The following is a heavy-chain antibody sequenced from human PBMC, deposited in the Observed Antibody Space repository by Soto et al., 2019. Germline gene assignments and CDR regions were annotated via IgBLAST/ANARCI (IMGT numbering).Heavy chain of an antibody. Sequence: SETLSLTCSVSGGSIRDYFWTWVRQPPGKGLEWIGYISYRGSVNYNPSLKSRVTISLDTSKRHFSLKLTSVTAADTAVYYCARDGYDGSGSPYPAYWGPGTQVTVSS. V-gene: IGHV4-59*01. CDR2: ISYRGSV. CDR3: ARDGYDGSGSPYPAY. D-gene: IGHD3-10*01. J-gene: IGHJ4*02. CDR1: GGSIRDYF.